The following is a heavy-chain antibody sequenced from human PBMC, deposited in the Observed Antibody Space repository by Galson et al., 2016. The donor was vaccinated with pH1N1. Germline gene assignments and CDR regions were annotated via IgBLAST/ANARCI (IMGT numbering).Heavy chain of an antibody. CDR1: GYTFTSNA. V-gene: IGHV7-4-1*04. CDR3: AKYDSSGFSYGRRLK. J-gene: IGHJ4*02. Sequence: SVKVSCKASGYTFTSNAMNWVRQAPGQGLEWMGWINTNTGNPTYAQGFTGRFVFSLDTSVSMAYLQIRSLKAEDTAVYYCAKYDSSGFSYGRRLKWGQGTLLTVSS. D-gene: IGHD3-22*01. CDR2: INTNTGNP.